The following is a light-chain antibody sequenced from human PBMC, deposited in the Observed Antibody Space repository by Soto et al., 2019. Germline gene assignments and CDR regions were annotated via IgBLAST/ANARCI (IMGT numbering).Light chain of an antibody. CDR3: SSYTSSSPCV. V-gene: IGLV2-14*01. CDR1: SSDVGGYKY. CDR2: EVS. J-gene: IGLJ7*01. Sequence: QSALTQPASVSGSPGQSITISCTGTSSDVGGYKYVSWYQQYPGKAPKLMIYEVSNRPSGVSNRFSGSKSGNTASLTISGLKAEDEAEYYCSSYTSSSPCVFGNGTQLTVL.